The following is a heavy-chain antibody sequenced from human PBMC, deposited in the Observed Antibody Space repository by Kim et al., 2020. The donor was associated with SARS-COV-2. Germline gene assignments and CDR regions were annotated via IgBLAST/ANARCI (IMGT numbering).Heavy chain of an antibody. CDR3: AGYCSSTSCYTGYYYYGMDV. J-gene: IGHJ6*02. V-gene: IGHV1-69*13. CDR2: IIPIFGTA. Sequence: SVKVSCKASGGTFSSYAISWVRQAPGQGLEWMGGIIPIFGTANYAQKFQGRVTITADESTSTAYMELSSLRSEDTAVYYCAGYCSSTSCYTGYYYYGMDVWGQGTTVTVSS. CDR1: GGTFSSYA. D-gene: IGHD2-2*02.